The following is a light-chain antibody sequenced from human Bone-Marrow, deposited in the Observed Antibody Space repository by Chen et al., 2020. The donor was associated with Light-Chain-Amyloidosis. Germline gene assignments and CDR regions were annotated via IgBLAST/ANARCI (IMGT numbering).Light chain of an antibody. CDR1: QTISSNY. V-gene: IGKV3-20*01. J-gene: IGKJ4*01. CDR3: QQYGTSPLT. Sequence: IVLSQCPGPLSLSPGEGANLPCRASQTISSNYLTWYQQKFGQAPRLLIYGSSSRATGIPDRFTGSGSGTDFTLTINRLEPEDFAMYYCQQYGTSPLTFGGGTKVEIK. CDR2: GSS.